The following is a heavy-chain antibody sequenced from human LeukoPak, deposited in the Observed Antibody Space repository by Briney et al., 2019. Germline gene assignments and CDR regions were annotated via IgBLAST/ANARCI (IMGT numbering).Heavy chain of an antibody. V-gene: IGHV4-39*01. CDR3: ARATYDFWSGHHYGMDV. Sequence: SETLSLTCTVSGGSISRSSYYWGWIRQPPGKGLEWIGSIYYSGSTYYNPSLKSRVTISVDTSKNQFSLKLSSVTAADTAVYYCARATYDFWSGHHYGMDVWGQGTTVTVSS. CDR2: IYYSGST. J-gene: IGHJ6*02. CDR1: GGSISRSSYY. D-gene: IGHD3-3*01.